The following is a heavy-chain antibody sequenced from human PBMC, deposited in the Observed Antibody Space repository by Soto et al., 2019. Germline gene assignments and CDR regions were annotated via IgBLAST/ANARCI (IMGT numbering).Heavy chain of an antibody. CDR2: IYYSGST. CDR3: ARGTDYTQIASYPYGLDV. Sequence: SVPQSLSNTVAEGNVIDHGGRWIRQTHGKGMEWIAYIYYSGSTNYNPSLKSRVTVSVDMSKNQFSLTLTSVTAADTAVYYCARGTDYTQIASYPYGLDVWGQATTV. J-gene: IGHJ6*02. V-gene: IGHV4-59*02. CDR1: EGNVIDHG. D-gene: IGHD4-4*01.